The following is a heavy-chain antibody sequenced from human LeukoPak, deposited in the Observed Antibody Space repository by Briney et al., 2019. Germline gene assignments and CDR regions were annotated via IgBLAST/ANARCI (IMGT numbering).Heavy chain of an antibody. D-gene: IGHD1-26*01. CDR2: ISYDGSNK. CDR3: AKDISGRDYYGMDV. J-gene: IGHJ6*02. CDR1: GFTFSSYG. Sequence: GGSLRLSCAASGFTFSSYGMHWVRQAPGKGLEWVAVISYDGSNKYYADSVKGRFTISRDNSKNTLYLQMNSLRAEDTAVYYCAKDISGRDYYGMDVWGQGTTVTVSS. V-gene: IGHV3-30*18.